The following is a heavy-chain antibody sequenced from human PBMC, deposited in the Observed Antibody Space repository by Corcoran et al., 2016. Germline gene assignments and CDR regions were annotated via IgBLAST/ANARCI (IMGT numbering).Heavy chain of an antibody. J-gene: IGHJ4*02. CDR1: GGSISSSSYY. V-gene: IGHV4-39*07. CDR2: ISYSVST. D-gene: IGHD6-19*01. Sequence: QLQLQESGPGLVKPSETLSLTCTVSGGSISSSSYYWGWIRQPPGKGLEWIGSISYSVSTYYNPSLKSRVTISVDPSKNQFSLKLSSLTAADPAVYYCARVRGSGWYVCYVDYWGQGTLVTVSS. CDR3: ARVRGSGWYVCYVDY.